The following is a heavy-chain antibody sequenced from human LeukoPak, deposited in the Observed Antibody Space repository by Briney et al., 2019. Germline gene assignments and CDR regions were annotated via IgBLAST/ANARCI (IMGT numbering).Heavy chain of an antibody. D-gene: IGHD3-22*01. J-gene: IGHJ4*02. CDR2: ISYDGSNK. Sequence: GGSLRLSCAASGFTFSSYAMHGVRQAPGKGLDCAAFISYDGSNKYYADSVKGRFTISRDNSKNTLYLQMNSLRAEDTAVYYCARDWGYYDSSGYPDYWGQGTLVTVSS. V-gene: IGHV3-30-3*01. CDR3: ARDWGYYDSSGYPDY. CDR1: GFTFSSYA.